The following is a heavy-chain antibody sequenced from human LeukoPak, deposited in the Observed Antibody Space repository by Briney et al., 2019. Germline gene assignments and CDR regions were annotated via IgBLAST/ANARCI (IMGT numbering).Heavy chain of an antibody. Sequence: GGSLRLSCAASGFTFSSYSMNWVRQAPGKGLEWVSSISSSSSYIYYADSVKGRFTISRDNAKNSLYLQMNSLRAEDTAVYYCARFAATVVRDYYGMDVWGQGTTVTVSS. V-gene: IGHV3-21*01. CDR1: GFTFSSYS. CDR3: ARFAATVVRDYYGMDV. CDR2: ISSSSSYI. D-gene: IGHD4-23*01. J-gene: IGHJ6*02.